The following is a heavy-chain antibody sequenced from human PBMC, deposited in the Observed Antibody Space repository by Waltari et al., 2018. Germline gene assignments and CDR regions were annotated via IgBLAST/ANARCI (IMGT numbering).Heavy chain of an antibody. D-gene: IGHD3-10*01. CDR2: IYYSGGT. Sequence: QLQLQESGPGLVKPSETLSLTCTVSGGSISSSSYYWGWIRQPPGKGLEWIGSIYYSGGTYYNPSLKSRVTISVDTSKNQFSLKLSCGTAADTAVYYCASYIAGYYGSGKALMDVWGQGTTVTVSS. CDR1: GGSISSSSYY. J-gene: IGHJ6*02. CDR3: ASYIAGYYGSGKALMDV. V-gene: IGHV4-39*01.